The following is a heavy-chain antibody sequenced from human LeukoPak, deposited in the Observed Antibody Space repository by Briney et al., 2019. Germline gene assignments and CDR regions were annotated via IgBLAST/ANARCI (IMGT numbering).Heavy chain of an antibody. V-gene: IGHV4-59*01. CDR1: GGSISSYY. CDR3: ARGAWSYGLDY. Sequence: SETLSLTCTVSGGSISSYYWSWIRQSPGKGLEWIGYIYYSGSTNYNPSLKSRVTISLDTSKNQFSLKLSSVTAADTAVYYCARGAWSYGLDYWGQGTLVTVSS. CDR2: IYYSGST. J-gene: IGHJ4*02. D-gene: IGHD5-18*01.